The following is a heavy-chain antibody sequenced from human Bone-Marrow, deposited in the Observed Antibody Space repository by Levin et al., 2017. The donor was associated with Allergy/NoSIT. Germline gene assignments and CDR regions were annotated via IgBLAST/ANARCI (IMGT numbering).Heavy chain of an antibody. J-gene: IGHJ3*01. CDR3: AKEEVAFHL. Sequence: GESLKISCRTSGFPFSNYAIHWVRQAPGKGPEWVAHISYDGFNKRYSDSVKGRFTISRDNSKNTVYLQMNSLTTEDTALYYCAKEEVAFHLWGQGTMVVVSS. CDR2: ISYDGFNK. CDR1: GFPFSNYA. V-gene: IGHV3-30*18. D-gene: IGHD2/OR15-2a*01.